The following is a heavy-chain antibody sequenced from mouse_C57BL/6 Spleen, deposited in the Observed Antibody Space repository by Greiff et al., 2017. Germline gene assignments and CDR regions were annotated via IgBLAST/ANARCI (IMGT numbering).Heavy chain of an antibody. J-gene: IGHJ3*01. CDR3: ARRDYDYDGALAY. CDR2: ISSGGSYT. V-gene: IGHV5-6*01. CDR1: GFTFSSYG. D-gene: IGHD2-4*01. Sequence: EVQLVESGGDLVKPGGSLKLSCAASGFTFSSYGMSWVRQTPDKRLEWVATISSGGSYTYYPDSVKGRFTISRDNAKNTLYLQMSSLKSEDTAMYYCARRDYDYDGALAYWGQGTLVTVSA.